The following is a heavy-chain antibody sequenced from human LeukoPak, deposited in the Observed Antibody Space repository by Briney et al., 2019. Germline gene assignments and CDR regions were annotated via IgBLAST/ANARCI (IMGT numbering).Heavy chain of an antibody. CDR3: ARSEDIVATIWGMYYFDY. Sequence: GASVTVSCKASGYSFTGYHIHWVRQAPGQGLEWMGGIIPIFGTANYAQKFQGRVTITADKSTSTAYMELSSLRSEDTAVYYCARSEDIVATIWGMYYFDYWGQGTLVTVSS. CDR1: GYSFTGYH. CDR2: IIPIFGTA. D-gene: IGHD5-12*01. J-gene: IGHJ4*02. V-gene: IGHV1-69*06.